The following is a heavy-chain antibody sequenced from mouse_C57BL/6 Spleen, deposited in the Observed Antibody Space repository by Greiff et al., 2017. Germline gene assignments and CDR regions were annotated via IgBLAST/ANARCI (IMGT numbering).Heavy chain of an antibody. V-gene: IGHV1-64*01. CDR3: ARDLDDGYY. CDR2: IYPKSGST. D-gene: IGHD2-3*01. CDR1: GYTFTSYW. Sequence: VQLQQPGAELVKPGASVKLSCKASGYTFTSYWMHWVKQRPGQGLEWIGMIYPKSGSTNYNEKFKSKATLTVDKSSSTAYMQLSSLTSEDSAVYYCARDLDDGYYWGQGTTLTVSS. J-gene: IGHJ2*01.